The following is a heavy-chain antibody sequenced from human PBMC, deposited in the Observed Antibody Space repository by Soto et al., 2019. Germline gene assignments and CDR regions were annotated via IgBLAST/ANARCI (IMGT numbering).Heavy chain of an antibody. CDR1: GFSLSTSGMG. CDR3: AHRRAYCTGGSCYSIWFDP. Sequence: QITLKESGPTLVKPTQTLTLTCTFSGFSLSTSGMGVGWIRQPPGKALEGLALIYWDDDKRYSPSLKSRLTITKDTSKNQVVLTMTNMDPVDTATYYCAHRRAYCTGGSCYSIWFDPWGQGTLVTVSS. J-gene: IGHJ5*02. D-gene: IGHD2-15*01. V-gene: IGHV2-5*02. CDR2: IYWDDDK.